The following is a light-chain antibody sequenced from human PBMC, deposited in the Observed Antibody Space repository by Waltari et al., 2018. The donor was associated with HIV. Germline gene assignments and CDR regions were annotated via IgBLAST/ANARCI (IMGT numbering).Light chain of an antibody. CDR2: AAS. Sequence: DIQMTQSPSSLAASVGDRVSMTCRASQIITSPLSWYQQRPVEPPKLLIYAASSLQSGVPSRFSGSGTGTDYTLTISSLQPEDFATYYCQQSYSLPLTFGPGTKVYIK. CDR1: QIITSP. J-gene: IGKJ3*01. V-gene: IGKV1-39*01. CDR3: QQSYSLPLT.